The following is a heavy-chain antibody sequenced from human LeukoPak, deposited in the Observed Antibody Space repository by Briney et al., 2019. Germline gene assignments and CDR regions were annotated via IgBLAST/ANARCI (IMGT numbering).Heavy chain of an antibody. V-gene: IGHV3-30*18. CDR2: ISYDVGKK. D-gene: IGHD3-22*01. CDR1: GFTFSSYG. Sequence: GESLRLSCAASGFTFSSYGMHWVRQAPGKGLEWVAVISYDVGKKYYADSVKGRFTISRDTSKNTLYLQMDSVIAEDPAVSYRAKDDYYDTSGYRDWGQGTLVTVSS. CDR3: AKDDYYDTSGYRD. J-gene: IGHJ4*02.